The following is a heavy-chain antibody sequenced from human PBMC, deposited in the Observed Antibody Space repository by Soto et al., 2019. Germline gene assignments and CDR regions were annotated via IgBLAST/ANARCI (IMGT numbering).Heavy chain of an antibody. Sequence: PGESLRLSCTASGFTFGDYAMNWVRQAPGKGLEWVGFIRGKPNGGATDYAAALKGRFTISRDDSSSVAYLQMNSLKTEDTAVYYCTGDFQGQYDYGMDVWGQGTTVTVSS. CDR3: TGDFQGQYDYGMDV. CDR2: IRGKPNGGAT. V-gene: IGHV3-49*04. J-gene: IGHJ6*02. CDR1: GFTFGDYA.